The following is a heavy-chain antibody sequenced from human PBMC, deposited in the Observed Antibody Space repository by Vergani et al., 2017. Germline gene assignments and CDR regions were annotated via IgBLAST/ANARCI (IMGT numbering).Heavy chain of an antibody. V-gene: IGHV3-33*08. J-gene: IGHJ4*02. CDR3: ARDLTYYDILTGYPAYYFDY. Sequence: QVQLVESGGGVVQPGRSLRLSCAASGFTFSSYGMHWVRQAPGKGLEWVAVIWYDGSNKYYADSVKGRFTISRDNSQNTLYLQMNSLRAEDTAVYYCARDLTYYDILTGYPAYYFDYWGQGTLVTVSS. D-gene: IGHD3-9*01. CDR1: GFTFSSYG. CDR2: IWYDGSNK.